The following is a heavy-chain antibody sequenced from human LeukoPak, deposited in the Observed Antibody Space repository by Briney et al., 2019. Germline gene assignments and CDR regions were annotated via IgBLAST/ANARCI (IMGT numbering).Heavy chain of an antibody. CDR2: IYYSGST. CDR3: AREDDTVDNWFDP. D-gene: IGHD3-22*01. J-gene: IGHJ5*02. Sequence: LRLSCAASGFTFSSYGMSWVRQAPGKGLEWIGYIYYSGSTYYNPSLKSRVTISVDTSKNQFSLKLSSVTAADTAVYYCAREDDTVDNWFDPWGQGTLVTVSS. CDR1: GFTFSSYG. V-gene: IGHV4-31*02.